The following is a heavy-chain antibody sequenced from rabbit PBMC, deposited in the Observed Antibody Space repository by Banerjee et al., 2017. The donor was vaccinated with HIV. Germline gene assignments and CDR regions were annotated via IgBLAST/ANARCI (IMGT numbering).Heavy chain of an antibody. CDR3: AKTDAGGTGNGVRL. Sequence: QSLEESGGDLVKPGASLTLTCTASGFSFSSSYYMCWVRQAPGKGLEWIACIYAGSSGSTYYGTWAKGRFTISKTSSTTVTLQMTSLTAADTATYFCAKTDAGGTGNGVRLWGQGTLVTVS. V-gene: IGHV1S40*01. CDR2: IYAGSSGST. D-gene: IGHD4-2*01. CDR1: GFSFSSSYY. J-gene: IGHJ4*01.